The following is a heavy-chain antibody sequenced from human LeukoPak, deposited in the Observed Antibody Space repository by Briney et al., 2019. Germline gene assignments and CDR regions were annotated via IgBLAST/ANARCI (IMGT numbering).Heavy chain of an antibody. CDR1: GFTFGDYA. CDR2: IRSKAYGGTT. J-gene: IGHJ4*02. Sequence: GGSLRLSCTASGFTFGDYAMSWFRQAPGKGLEWVGFIRSKAYGGTTEYAASVKGRFTISRDDSKSIAYLQMNSLKTEDTAVYYCTRGSDSPNVPFDYWGQGTLVTVSS. V-gene: IGHV3-49*03. D-gene: IGHD2-2*01. CDR3: TRGSDSPNVPFDY.